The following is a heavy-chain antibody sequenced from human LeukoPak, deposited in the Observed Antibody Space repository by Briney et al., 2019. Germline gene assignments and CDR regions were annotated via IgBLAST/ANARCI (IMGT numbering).Heavy chain of an antibody. Sequence: SETLSLTFPVSGGSISSYYWSWIRPPAGKGLEWIGRIYTSGSTNYNPSLKSRVTMSVDTSKNQFSLKLSSVTAADTAVYYCARDSTILRYFDWLGNFNNWFDPWGQGTLVTVSS. CDR2: IYTSGST. CDR1: GGSISSYY. D-gene: IGHD3-9*01. V-gene: IGHV4-4*07. CDR3: ARDSTILRYFDWLGNFNNWFDP. J-gene: IGHJ5*02.